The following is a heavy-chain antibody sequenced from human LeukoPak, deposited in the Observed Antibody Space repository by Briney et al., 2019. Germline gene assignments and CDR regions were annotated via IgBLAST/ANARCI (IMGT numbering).Heavy chain of an antibody. D-gene: IGHD6-6*01. CDR2: INHSGST. CDR3: ARTIAARPYYYYGMDV. V-gene: IGHV4-34*01. CDR1: GGSFSGYY. J-gene: IGHJ6*02. Sequence: PSETLSLTCAVYGGSFSGYYWSWIRHPPGKGLEWIGEINHSGSTNYNPSLKSRVTISVDTSKNQFSLKLSSVTAADTAVYYCARTIAARPYYYYGMDVWGQGTMVTVSS.